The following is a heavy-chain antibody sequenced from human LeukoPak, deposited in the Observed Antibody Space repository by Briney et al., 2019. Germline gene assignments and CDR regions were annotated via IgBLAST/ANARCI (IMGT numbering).Heavy chain of an antibody. D-gene: IGHD3-22*01. V-gene: IGHV3-23*01. CDR3: AKDSYDSSGQRPSGWFDP. CDR2: ISGSGGST. CDR1: GFTFSSYA. J-gene: IGHJ5*02. Sequence: QPGGSLRLSCAASGFTFSSYAMSWVRQAPGKGLEWVSAISGSGGSTYYADSVKGRFTISRDNSKNTLYLQMNSLRAEDTAVHYCAKDSYDSSGQRPSGWFDPWGQGTLVTVSS.